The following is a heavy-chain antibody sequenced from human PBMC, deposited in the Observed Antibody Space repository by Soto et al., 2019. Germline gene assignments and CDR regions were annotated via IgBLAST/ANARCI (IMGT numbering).Heavy chain of an antibody. CDR1: GFTVSSKY. Sequence: GGSLRLSCAASGFTVSSKYMSWVRQAPGKGLEWVSLIQSGGPTYYADSVKGRFTISRDTSENTVYLQMNSLRAEDTAVYYCARDDGKYYDFWSGYYSGPYMDVWGKGTTVTVSS. D-gene: IGHD3-3*01. V-gene: IGHV3-66*01. CDR2: IQSGGPT. CDR3: ARDDGKYYDFWSGYYSGPYMDV. J-gene: IGHJ6*03.